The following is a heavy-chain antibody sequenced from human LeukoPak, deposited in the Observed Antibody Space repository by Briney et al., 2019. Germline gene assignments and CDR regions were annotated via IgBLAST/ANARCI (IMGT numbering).Heavy chain of an antibody. D-gene: IGHD3/OR15-3a*01. CDR2: IYYSGST. J-gene: IGHJ4*02. Sequence: PSETLSLTCTVSGGSISSSSYYWGWIRQPPGKGLEWIGSIYYSGSTNYNPSLKSRVTMSVDTSKNQFSLKVSSVTAADTAVYYCARDGTYYFDYWGQGTLVTVSS. CDR3: ARDGTYYFDY. V-gene: IGHV4-39*07. CDR1: GGSISSSSYY.